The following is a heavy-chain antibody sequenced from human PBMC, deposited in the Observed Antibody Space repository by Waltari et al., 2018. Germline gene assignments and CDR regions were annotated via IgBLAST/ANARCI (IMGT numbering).Heavy chain of an antibody. D-gene: IGHD3-3*01. V-gene: IGHV1-24*01. Sequence: QVQPEPSGAAVKKPGASVKVSCTVAGYTLTELSMHWVRQAPGKGREWKGGFDPEDGEAVFAQKFQGRLTLTEDTPANTAYMELTSLTSEDTAVYYCASGLIIPGRFRLGYWGQGTLVTVSA. CDR2: FDPEDGEA. CDR1: GYTLTELS. J-gene: IGHJ4*02. CDR3: ASGLIIPGRFRLGY.